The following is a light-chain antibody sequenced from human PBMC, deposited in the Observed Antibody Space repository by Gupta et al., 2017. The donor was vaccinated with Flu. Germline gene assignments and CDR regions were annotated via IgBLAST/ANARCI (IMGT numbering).Light chain of an antibody. V-gene: IGKV2-28*01. CDR3: MQALQTPYS. J-gene: IGKJ2*03. CDR1: QRLLHSNGYNY. CDR2: LGS. Sequence: DIVMTQSPLSLPVTSGEPASISCRSRQRLLHSNGYNYLDWYLQKPGQSPQLLIYLGSNRASGVPDRFSGSGSGTDFTLKISRVEAEDVGVYYCMQALQTPYSFGQGTKLEIK.